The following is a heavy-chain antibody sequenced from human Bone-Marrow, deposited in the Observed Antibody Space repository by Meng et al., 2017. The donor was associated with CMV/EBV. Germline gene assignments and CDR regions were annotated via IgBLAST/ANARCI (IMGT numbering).Heavy chain of an antibody. CDR3: ARTCGYVLPMDV. D-gene: IGHD5-12*01. CDR2: INPNSGGT. J-gene: IGHJ6*02. CDR1: GYTFPAYY. Sequence: ASVKVSCKPSGYTFPAYYMHWVRQAPGQGLEWMGWINPNSGGTKYAQKFRGRVTRTMDPSITTAYMELSRVGSDDTAGYYCARTCGYVLPMDVWGQGTTVTVSS. V-gene: IGHV1-2*02.